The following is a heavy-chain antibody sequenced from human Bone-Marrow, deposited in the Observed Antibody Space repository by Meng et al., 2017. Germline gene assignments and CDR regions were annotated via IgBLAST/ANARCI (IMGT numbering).Heavy chain of an antibody. CDR1: GYTFTSYG. V-gene: IGHV1-8*02. D-gene: IGHD6-19*01. CDR2: MNPNSGNT. Sequence: ASVKVSCKASGYTFTSYGISWVRQATGQGLEWMGWMNPNSGNTGYAQKFQGRVTMTRNTSISTAYMELSSLRSEDTAVYYCARTLTQWLVHPFDYWGQGTLVTVSS. CDR3: ARTLTQWLVHPFDY. J-gene: IGHJ4*02.